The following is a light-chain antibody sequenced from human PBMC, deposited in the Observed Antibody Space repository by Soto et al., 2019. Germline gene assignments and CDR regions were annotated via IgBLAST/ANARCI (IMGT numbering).Light chain of an antibody. CDR3: QQYNDCPRT. J-gene: IGKJ1*01. CDR2: GAS. V-gene: IGKV3-15*01. CDR1: QGVGND. Sequence: ILMTQSPSTLSVSPGERATLSCRASQGVGNDLGWYQQKPGKAPRLLIYGASTRPGGISPRFSGGGSGTEFTLTISSLQSEDFATYYCQQYNDCPRTFGQGTKVGIK.